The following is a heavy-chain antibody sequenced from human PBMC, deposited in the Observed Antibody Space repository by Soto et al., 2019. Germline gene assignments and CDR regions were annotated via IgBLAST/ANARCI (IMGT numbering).Heavy chain of an antibody. CDR1: GFSLSSSGMG. V-gene: IGHV2-5*02. Sequence: SGPTLVNPTQTLTLTCTFSGFSLSSSGMGVGWIRQPPGKAPEWLALIYWDDEKFYSPSLDSRLTITKGPSRDQVVLTMTSMDPVDTATYYCVHRSKRLDTRYFDYWGQGILVTVSS. CDR2: IYWDDEK. J-gene: IGHJ4*02. D-gene: IGHD5-18*01. CDR3: VHRSKRLDTRYFDY.